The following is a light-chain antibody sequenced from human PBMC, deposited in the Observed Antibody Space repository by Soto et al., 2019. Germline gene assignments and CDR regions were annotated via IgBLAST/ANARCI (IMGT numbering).Light chain of an antibody. J-gene: IGLJ2*01. CDR2: EVS. V-gene: IGLV2-14*01. CDR3: SSYTSSPIVV. CDR1: SSDVGGYNY. Sequence: QSALTQPASVSGSPGQSITISCTGTSSDVGGYNYVSWYQQHPGKAPKLMISEVSNRPSGVSNRFSGSKSGNTASLTISGLQAEDEADYYCSSYTSSPIVVFGGGTKLTVL.